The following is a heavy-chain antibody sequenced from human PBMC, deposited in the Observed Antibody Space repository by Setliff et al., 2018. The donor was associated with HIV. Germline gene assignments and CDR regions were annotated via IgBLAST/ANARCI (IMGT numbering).Heavy chain of an antibody. CDR3: ARGLSYSDRSAHRWFGAFDI. CDR1: GYTFTAYY. CDR2: INPSSGGT. J-gene: IGHJ3*02. Sequence: GASVKVSCKTSGYTFTAYYMHWVRQAPGQGLEWMGRINPSSGGTNYPQKFKGRVTMTRDTSIGAAYMELSSLTSDDTAVYYCARGLSYSDRSAHRWFGAFDIWGQGTMVTVSS. V-gene: IGHV1-2*06. D-gene: IGHD3-22*01.